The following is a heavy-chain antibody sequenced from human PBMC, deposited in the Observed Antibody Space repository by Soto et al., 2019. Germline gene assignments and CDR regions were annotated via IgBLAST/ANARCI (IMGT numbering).Heavy chain of an antibody. V-gene: IGHV1-69*02. J-gene: IGHJ4*02. CDR3: ARCGDYCGY. Sequence: QVQLVQSGAEVKKPGSSVKVSCKASGGTFSSYTISWVRQAPGQGLEWMGRIIPILGIANYAQKFQGRVTITADQSTRTAYMELSSLTSADTAVYYCARCGDYCGYWGQGTLVTVSS. CDR1: GGTFSSYT. D-gene: IGHD4-17*01. CDR2: IIPILGIA.